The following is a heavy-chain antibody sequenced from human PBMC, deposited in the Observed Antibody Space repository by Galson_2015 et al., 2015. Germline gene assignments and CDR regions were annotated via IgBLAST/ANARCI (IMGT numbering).Heavy chain of an antibody. CDR3: ARASWYSSSLNNSCDMDV. CDR2: IYPGDSDT. CDR1: GYSFTSYW. V-gene: IGHV5-51*03. J-gene: IGHJ6*02. Sequence: QSGAEVKKPGESLKISCKGSGYSFTSYWIGWVRQMPGKGLEWMGIIYPGDSDTRYSPSFQGQVTISADKTISTAYLQWSSLKASGNAMFYCARASWYSSSLNNSCDMDVCGHWTLVTV. D-gene: IGHD6-6*01.